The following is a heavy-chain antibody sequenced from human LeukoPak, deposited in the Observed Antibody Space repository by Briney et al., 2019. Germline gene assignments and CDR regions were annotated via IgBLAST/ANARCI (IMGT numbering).Heavy chain of an antibody. CDR3: ARDLSPYGSGSYYDYYMDV. J-gene: IGHJ6*03. CDR1: GFTVSSNY. CDR2: IYSGGST. Sequence: PVGSLRLSCAASGFTVSSNYMSWVRQAPGEGLGWVSVIYSGGSTYYADSVKGRFTISRDNSKNTLYLQMNSLRAEDTAVYYCARDLSPYGSGSYYDYYMDVWGKGTTVTISS. V-gene: IGHV3-66*01. D-gene: IGHD3-10*01.